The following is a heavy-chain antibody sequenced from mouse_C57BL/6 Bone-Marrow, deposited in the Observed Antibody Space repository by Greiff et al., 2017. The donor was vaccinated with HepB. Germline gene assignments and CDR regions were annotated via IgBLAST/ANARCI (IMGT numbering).Heavy chain of an antibody. V-gene: IGHV5-6*01. D-gene: IGHD2-3*01. CDR3: ARRGRWVPYFSLDY. CDR2: ISSGGSYT. CDR1: GFTFSSYG. J-gene: IGHJ2*01. Sequence: EVHLVESGGDLVKPGGSLKLSCAASGFTFSSYGMSWVRQTPDKRLEWVATISSGGSYTSYPDSVKGRFTISRDNAKNTLYLQMSSLKSEDTAMYYWARRGRWVPYFSLDYWGQGTTLTVSS.